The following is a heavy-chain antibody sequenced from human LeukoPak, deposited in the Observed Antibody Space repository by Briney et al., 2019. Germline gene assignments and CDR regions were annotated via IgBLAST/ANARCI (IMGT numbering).Heavy chain of an antibody. CDR1: GGSISSSSYY. V-gene: IGHV4-39*07. CDR2: IYYSGST. J-gene: IGHJ5*02. Sequence: SETLSLTCTVSGGSISSSSYYWGWIRQPPGKGLEWIGSIYYSGSTYYNPSLKSRVTISVDTSKNQFSLKLSSVTAADTAVYYCARRSGWYGRRFDPWGQGTLVTVSS. D-gene: IGHD6-19*01. CDR3: ARRSGWYGRRFDP.